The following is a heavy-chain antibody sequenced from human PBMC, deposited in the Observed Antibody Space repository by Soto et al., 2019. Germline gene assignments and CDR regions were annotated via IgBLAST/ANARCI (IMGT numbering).Heavy chain of an antibody. J-gene: IGHJ4*02. Sequence: QVQLQESGPGLVKPSETLSLTCTVSGDSIRSYYWNWIRQSPGKGLEWIGYIYSSGHTNYNPSLKSRVTMSLDTSKNQVSLMLNSVTAADTAVYYCARDSFTAGLYFDYWGRGTLVTVSS. D-gene: IGHD2-8*02. V-gene: IGHV4-59*01. CDR2: IYSSGHT. CDR1: GDSIRSYY. CDR3: ARDSFTAGLYFDY.